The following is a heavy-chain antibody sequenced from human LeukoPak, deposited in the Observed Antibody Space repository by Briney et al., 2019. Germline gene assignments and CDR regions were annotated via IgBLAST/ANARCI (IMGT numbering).Heavy chain of an antibody. Sequence: ASVKVSCKVSGYTLSELPMHWVRQAPGKGLEWMGGFDPEDGETISAQKLQGRVTMTEDTSRDTAYMELSSLRSEDTAVYYCARVAPLNSSGWKYFFDHWGQGTLVTVSS. CDR1: GYTLSELP. CDR2: FDPEDGET. V-gene: IGHV1-24*01. J-gene: IGHJ4*02. CDR3: ARVAPLNSSGWKYFFDH. D-gene: IGHD6-19*01.